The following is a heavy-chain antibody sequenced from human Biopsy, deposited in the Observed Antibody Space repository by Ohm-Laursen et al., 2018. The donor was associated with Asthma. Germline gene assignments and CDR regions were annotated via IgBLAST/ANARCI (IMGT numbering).Heavy chain of an antibody. CDR3: ARNLPGYTYGPFED. D-gene: IGHD5-18*01. Sequence: TLSLTCIVSGASITTSPSYWSWLRLLPGKGLEWIGCIHYSGETFFNPSLKNPLFMSLDSSKNQFSLKMTSVTVADTAVYFCARNLPGYTYGPFEDWGQGTLVTVSS. CDR1: GASITTSPSY. J-gene: IGHJ4*02. CDR2: IHYSGET. V-gene: IGHV4-31*01.